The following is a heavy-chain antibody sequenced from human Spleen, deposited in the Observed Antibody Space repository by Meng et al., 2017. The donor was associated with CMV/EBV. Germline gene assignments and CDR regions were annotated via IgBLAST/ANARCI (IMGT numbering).Heavy chain of an antibody. Sequence: AFGFTFSYYAMSWVRQAPGKGLKWVSGISGGGDSTYYTDSVKGRFTISRDNSKNTLYLQMNSLGAEDTAVYYCAKEDYTTGWADFDYWGQGTLVTVSS. D-gene: IGHD1-26*01. CDR1: GFTFSYYA. J-gene: IGHJ4*02. CDR3: AKEDYTTGWADFDY. V-gene: IGHV3-23*01. CDR2: ISGGGDST.